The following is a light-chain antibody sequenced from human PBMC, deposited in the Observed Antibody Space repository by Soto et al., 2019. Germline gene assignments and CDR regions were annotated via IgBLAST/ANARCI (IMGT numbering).Light chain of an antibody. Sequence: IVMTQSPVTLSVSPGERATLSCGASQNIDNNLAWYQQKPGQAPRLLIYGASTRTTSLPTRFSGSGSGTEFTLSISSLQSEDFAVYYCQHYYNWPLTFGGGTEVEIK. CDR1: QNIDNN. J-gene: IGKJ4*01. CDR3: QHYYNWPLT. V-gene: IGKV3-15*01. CDR2: GAS.